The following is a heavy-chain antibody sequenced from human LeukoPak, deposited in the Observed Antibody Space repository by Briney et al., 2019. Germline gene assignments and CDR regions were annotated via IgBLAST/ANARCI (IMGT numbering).Heavy chain of an antibody. CDR3: ARLPTVTFFDY. D-gene: IGHD4-17*01. CDR1: GGSMSSSSYY. CDR2: IYYSGST. Sequence: PSEALSLTCTVSGGSMSSSSYYWGWIRQPPGRGLEWIGSIYYSGSTYYNPSLKSRVTISVDTSKNQFSLKLSSVTAADTAVYYCARLPTVTFFDYWGQGTLVTVSS. V-gene: IGHV4-39*01. J-gene: IGHJ4*02.